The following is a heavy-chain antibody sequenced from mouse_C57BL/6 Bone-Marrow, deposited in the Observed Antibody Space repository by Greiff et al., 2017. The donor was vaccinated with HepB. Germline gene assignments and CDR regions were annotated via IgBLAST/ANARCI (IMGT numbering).Heavy chain of an antibody. D-gene: IGHD2-5*01. CDR1: GFTFSSYG. CDR2: ISSGGSYT. Sequence: EVQGVESGGDLVKPGGSLKLSCAASGFTFSSYGMSWVRQTPDKRLEWVANISSGGSYTYYPDSVKGRFTISRDNAKNTLYLQMSSLKSEDTAMYYCARPPYYSNYWFAYWGQGTLVTVSA. CDR3: ARPPYYSNYWFAY. J-gene: IGHJ3*01. V-gene: IGHV5-6*01.